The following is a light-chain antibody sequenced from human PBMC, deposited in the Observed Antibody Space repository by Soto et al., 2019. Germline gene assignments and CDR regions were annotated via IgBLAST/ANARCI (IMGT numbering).Light chain of an antibody. CDR1: QDISNH. CDR2: DAS. CDR3: QKHDGVPL. Sequence: DIQLTQSPSSLSASVGDRVTITCQASQDISNHLNWYQQKPGKAPNLLIYDASDLETGVPSRFSGVGSETFFSFTINSLQPEDIATYYCQKHDGVPLFGPGTKVEIK. J-gene: IGKJ3*01. V-gene: IGKV1-33*01.